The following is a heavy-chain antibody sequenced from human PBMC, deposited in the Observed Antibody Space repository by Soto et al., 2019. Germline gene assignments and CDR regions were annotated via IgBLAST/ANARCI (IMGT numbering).Heavy chain of an antibody. D-gene: IGHD4-4*01. J-gene: IGHJ6*02. CDR3: ARHGNTVHYYYYGMDV. CDR1: GYTFTNFW. CDR2: IEPSDSYT. V-gene: IGHV5-10-1*01. Sequence: GESLKISCKGSGYTFTNFWITWVRQMPGKGLEWMGRIEPSDSYTNYGPSFQGHVSISVDNSISTAYLQWSSLKASDTAMYYCARHGNTVHYYYYGMDVWGQGTTVTVSS.